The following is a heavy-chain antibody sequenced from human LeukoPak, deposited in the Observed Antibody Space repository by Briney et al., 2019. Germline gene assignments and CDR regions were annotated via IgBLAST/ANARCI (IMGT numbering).Heavy chain of an antibody. V-gene: IGHV3-15*01. CDR3: TTDPFNYYDNDDYFNS. Sequence: GGSLRLSCAASGLIFSNVWMSWVRQAPGKGLEWVGRIKSKSDGGTTDLAAPVKGRFTISRDDSKNTVYLQMNSLKSEDIAVFYCTTDPFNYYDNDDYFNSWGQGTLVTVSS. CDR1: GLIFSNVW. CDR2: IKSKSDGGTT. D-gene: IGHD3-22*01. J-gene: IGHJ4*02.